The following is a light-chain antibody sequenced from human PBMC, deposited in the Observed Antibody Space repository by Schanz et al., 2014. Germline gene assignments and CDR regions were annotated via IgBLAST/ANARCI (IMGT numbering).Light chain of an antibody. CDR2: DAS. Sequence: EIVLAQSPATLSLSPGERATLSCRASQSVSSYLAWYQQKPGQAPRLLIYDASNRATGIPARFSGSGSGTDFTLTISSLQSEDFAVYYCQQYDSYPCTFGQGTKVEIK. CDR3: QQYDSYPCT. CDR1: QSVSSY. V-gene: IGKV3-11*01. J-gene: IGKJ1*01.